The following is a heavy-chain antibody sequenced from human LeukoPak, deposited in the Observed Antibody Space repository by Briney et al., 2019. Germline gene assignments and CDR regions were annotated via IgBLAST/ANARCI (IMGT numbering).Heavy chain of an antibody. CDR1: GFTFSSYE. V-gene: IGHV3-66*01. J-gene: IGHJ4*02. Sequence: GGSLRLSCAAPGFTFSSYEMSWVRQAPGKGLEWVSVIYSGGSTYYADSVKGRFTISRDNSMNTLYLQMNSLRAEDTAVYYCARPNYYDSSGLLDDYWGQGTLVTVSS. CDR3: ARPNYYDSSGLLDDY. D-gene: IGHD3-22*01. CDR2: IYSGGST.